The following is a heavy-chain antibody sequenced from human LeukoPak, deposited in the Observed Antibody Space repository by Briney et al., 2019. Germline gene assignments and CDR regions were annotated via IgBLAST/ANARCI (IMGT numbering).Heavy chain of an antibody. CDR3: ARVFCDRSTSCPYFDH. D-gene: IGHD2-2*01. J-gene: IGHJ4*02. Sequence: GESLKISCKGSGYSFNSYWIGWVRQMPGKGLEWMGIIYPGDSDTRYSPSFQGQVTISADKSISTAYLQWSSLKASDTAMYYCARVFCDRSTSCPYFDHWGKGTRVTVSS. V-gene: IGHV5-51*01. CDR2: IYPGDSDT. CDR1: GYSFNSYW.